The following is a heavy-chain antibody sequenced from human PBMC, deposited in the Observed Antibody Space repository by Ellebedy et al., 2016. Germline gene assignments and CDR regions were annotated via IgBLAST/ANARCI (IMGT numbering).Heavy chain of an antibody. CDR3: ARGSPNHEV. CDR2: ISSSSSYI. CDR1: GFTFSSYS. V-gene: IGHV3-21*01. Sequence: GESLKISXAASGFTFSSYSMNWVRQAPGKGLEWVSSISSSSSYIYYADSVKGRFTISRDNAKNSLYLQMNSLRAEDTAVYYCARGSPNHEVWGQGTLVTVSS. J-gene: IGHJ4*02. D-gene: IGHD1-14*01.